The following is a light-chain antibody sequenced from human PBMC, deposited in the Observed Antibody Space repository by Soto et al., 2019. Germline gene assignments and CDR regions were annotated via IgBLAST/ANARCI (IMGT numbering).Light chain of an antibody. CDR2: WAS. Sequence: DIVLTQSPDSLAVSLGERATFNCKSSQSVLYSPNNKNYLAWYQQKPGQPPKLLIYWASTRESGVPDRFSGSGSGTDFTLTISSLQAEDVAVSYCQQYYSTPWTFGQGTKVEI. CDR3: QQYYSTPWT. V-gene: IGKV4-1*01. CDR1: QSVLYSPNNKNY. J-gene: IGKJ1*01.